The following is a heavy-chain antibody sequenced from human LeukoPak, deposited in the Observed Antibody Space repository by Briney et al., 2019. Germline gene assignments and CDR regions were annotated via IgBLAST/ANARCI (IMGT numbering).Heavy chain of an antibody. V-gene: IGHV3-53*01. CDR2: IYSGAST. CDR1: GFTVSTKY. J-gene: IGHJ3*02. Sequence: PGGSLRLSCAASGFTVSTKYMSWVRQAPGKGLEWVSVIYSGASTYYIDSVKGRFTISRDNSKNTLYLQMNSLRAEDTAVYYCARDLGYNNDAFDIWGQGTMVTVSS. D-gene: IGHD1-14*01. CDR3: ARDLGYNNDAFDI.